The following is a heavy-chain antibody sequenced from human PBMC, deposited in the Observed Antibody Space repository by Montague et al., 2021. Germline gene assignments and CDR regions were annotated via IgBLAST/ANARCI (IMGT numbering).Heavy chain of an antibody. CDR3: ARSLYCRGGSCYSGFDP. D-gene: IGHD2-15*01. CDR1: GGSISSASYY. CDR2: IYYNGTT. Sequence: SETLSFTCTVSGGSISSASYYWGWIRQPPGKGLKFIGVIYYNGTTYHNPSLKSRVTVSMDTSKNQFSLKLSSVTAADTAVYYCARSLYCRGGSCYSGFDPWGQGTLVTASS. V-gene: IGHV4-39*01. J-gene: IGHJ5*02.